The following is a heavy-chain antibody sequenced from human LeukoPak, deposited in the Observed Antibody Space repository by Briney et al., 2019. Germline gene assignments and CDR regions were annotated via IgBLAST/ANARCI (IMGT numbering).Heavy chain of an antibody. Sequence: GGSLRLSCAASGFTFSSYGMNWVRQAPGKGLEWVSSISQGSSFIYYADSVKGRFTISRDDAKNSLYLHMNSLRAEDTAVYYCAEGTVAASVYWGQGTLVTVSS. D-gene: IGHD6-13*01. CDR2: ISQGSSFI. CDR3: AEGTVAASVY. V-gene: IGHV3-21*06. J-gene: IGHJ4*02. CDR1: GFTFSSYG.